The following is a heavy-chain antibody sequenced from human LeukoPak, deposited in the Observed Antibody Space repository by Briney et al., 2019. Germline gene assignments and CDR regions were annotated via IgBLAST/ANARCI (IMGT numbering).Heavy chain of an antibody. CDR2: INPSGGST. J-gene: IGHJ3*02. CDR3: ARDLFYDGNHDAFDI. CDR1: GYTFTSYY. Sequence: ASVKVSCKASGYTFTSYYMHWVRQAPGQGLEWMGIINPSGGSTSYAQKFQGRVTMTRGTSTSTVYMELSSLRSEDTAVYYCARDLFYDGNHDAFDIWGQGTMVTVSS. V-gene: IGHV1-46*01. D-gene: IGHD1-14*01.